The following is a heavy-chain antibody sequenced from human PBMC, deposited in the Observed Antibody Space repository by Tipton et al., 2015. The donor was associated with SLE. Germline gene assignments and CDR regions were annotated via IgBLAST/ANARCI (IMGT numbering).Heavy chain of an antibody. CDR2: IHHSGST. Sequence: GLVKPSETLSLTCTVSDVSISNYYWTWIRQPPGKGLEWIGEIHHSGSTNSNPSLKSRVTISVDKSKNQFSLKLSSVTAADTAVYYCARESDAFDIWGQGTMVTVSS. J-gene: IGHJ3*02. CDR3: ARESDAFDI. V-gene: IGHV4-59*01. CDR1: DVSISNYY.